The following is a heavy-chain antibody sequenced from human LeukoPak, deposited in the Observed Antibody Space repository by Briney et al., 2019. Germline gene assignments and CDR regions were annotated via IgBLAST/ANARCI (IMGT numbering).Heavy chain of an antibody. CDR3: AIRLTASSTWTSLDP. Sequence: PGGSLRHSCAASRLTFSSYALNWVRQAPGRGLEWVSVIYGSGTTTYYADSVRGRFTISRDSSKSTMYLQMNSLRVEDTAVYYCAIRLTASSTWTSLDPWGQGTLVTVSS. V-gene: IGHV3-23*01. D-gene: IGHD1-1*01. CDR1: RLTFSSYA. J-gene: IGHJ5*02. CDR2: IYGSGTTT.